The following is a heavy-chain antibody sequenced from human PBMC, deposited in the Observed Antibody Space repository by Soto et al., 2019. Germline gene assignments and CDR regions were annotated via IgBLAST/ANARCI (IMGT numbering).Heavy chain of an antibody. D-gene: IGHD4-17*01. CDR1: GFTFSNAW. Sequence: PGGSLRLSCAASGFTFSNAWMSWVRQAPGKGLEWVGRIKSKTDGGTTDYAAPVKGRFTISRDDSKNTLYLQMTSLTTEATAVYYCTTGSYGDYGGSLDYWGQGTLVTVSS. CDR2: IKSKTDGGTT. J-gene: IGHJ4*02. V-gene: IGHV3-15*01. CDR3: TTGSYGDYGGSLDY.